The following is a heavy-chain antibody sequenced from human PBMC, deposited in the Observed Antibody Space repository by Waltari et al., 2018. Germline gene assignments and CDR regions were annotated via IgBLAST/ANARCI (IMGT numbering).Heavy chain of an antibody. CDR3: ARGASNFRIYYFDY. CDR2: ISYDGSNK. D-gene: IGHD2-15*01. Sequence: QVQLVESGGGVVQPGRSLRLSCAASGFTFSSYAMPWVPQAPGKGLEWVAVISYDGSNKYYADSVKGRFTISRDNSKNTLYLQMNSLRAEDTAVYYCARGASNFRIYYFDYWGQGTLVTVSS. V-gene: IGHV3-30-3*01. J-gene: IGHJ4*02. CDR1: GFTFSSYA.